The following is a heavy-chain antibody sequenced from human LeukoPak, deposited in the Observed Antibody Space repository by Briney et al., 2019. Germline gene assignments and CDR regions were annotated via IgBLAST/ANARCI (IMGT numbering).Heavy chain of an antibody. V-gene: IGHV3-30*02. J-gene: IGHJ4*02. CDR3: ARGLLGATTSYFDY. CDR1: GFTFSSYG. CDR2: IRYDGSNK. D-gene: IGHD1-26*01. Sequence: GGSLRLSCAASGFTFSSYGMHWVRQAPGKGLEWVAFIRYDGSNKYYADSVKGRFTISRDNSKNTLYLQMNSLRAEDTAVYYCARGLLGATTSYFDYWGQGTLVTVSS.